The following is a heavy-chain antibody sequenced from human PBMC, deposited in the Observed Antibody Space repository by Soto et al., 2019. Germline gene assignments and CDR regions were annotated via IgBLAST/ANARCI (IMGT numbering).Heavy chain of an antibody. CDR1: GDSVSSNSAA. J-gene: IGHJ5*02. CDR3: ARGQSPELGMGLSWFDP. Sequence: SQTLSLTCAISGDSVSSNSAAWNWIRQSPSRGLAWLGRTYYRSKWYNDYAVSVKSLITINPDTSKNQFSRQLNSVTPEDTAVYYCARGQSPELGMGLSWFDPWGQGTLVTVSS. D-gene: IGHD7-27*01. CDR2: TYYRSKWYN. V-gene: IGHV6-1*01.